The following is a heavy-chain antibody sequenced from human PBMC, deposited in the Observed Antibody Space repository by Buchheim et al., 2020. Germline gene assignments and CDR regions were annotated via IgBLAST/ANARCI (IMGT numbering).Heavy chain of an antibody. CDR1: GYIFTSYW. J-gene: IGHJ3*02. CDR2: IYPGDSDA. V-gene: IGHV5-51*03. D-gene: IGHD3-10*01. CDR3: ARSYYSGSGTYPGAFDI. Sequence: EVRLVQSGAEVKKPGESLKISCKASGYIFTSYWIAWVRQMPGKGLEWMGIIYPGDSDAIQGLVTLSVDKSISTAYLQWSSLKASDTAMYYCARSYYSGSGTYPGAFDIWGQGT.